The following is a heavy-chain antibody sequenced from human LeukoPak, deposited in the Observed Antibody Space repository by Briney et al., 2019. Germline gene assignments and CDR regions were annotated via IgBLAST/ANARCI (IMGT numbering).Heavy chain of an antibody. CDR2: IYYSGST. V-gene: IGHV4-59*08. Sequence: SETLSLTCTVSGGXISSYYWSWIRQPPGKGLEWIGYIYYSGSTNYNPSLKSRVTISLDTSKNQFSLKLSSVTAADTAVYYCARHASGSSWFSYFDYWGQGTLVTVSS. CDR3: ARHASGSSWFSYFDY. CDR1: GGXISSYY. J-gene: IGHJ4*02. D-gene: IGHD6-13*01.